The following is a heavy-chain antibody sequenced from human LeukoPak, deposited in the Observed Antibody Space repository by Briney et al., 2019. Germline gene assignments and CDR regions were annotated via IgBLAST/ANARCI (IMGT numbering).Heavy chain of an antibody. V-gene: IGHV4-34*01. CDR1: GGSLSGYY. CDR3: ARDRRYYYGSGSYYTLYFQH. Sequence: SETLSLTCAVYGGSLSGYYWSWIRQPPGKGLEWIGEINHSGSTNYNPSLKSRVTISVDTSKNQFSLKLSSVAAADTAVYYCARDRRYYYGSGSYYTLYFQHWGQGTLVTVSS. D-gene: IGHD3-10*01. J-gene: IGHJ1*01. CDR2: INHSGST.